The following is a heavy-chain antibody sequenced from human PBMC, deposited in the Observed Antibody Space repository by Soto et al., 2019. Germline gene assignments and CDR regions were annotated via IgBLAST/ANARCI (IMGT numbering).Heavy chain of an antibody. J-gene: IGHJ4*02. CDR1: GYTFTSYG. CDR3: ARDRSYYYDSSGYYYSGFDY. CDR2: IGAYNGNT. Sequence: ASVKVSCKASGYTFTSYGISWVRQAPGKGLEWMGWIGAYNGNTNYAQKLQGRVTMTTDTSTSTAYMELRSLRSDDTAVYYCARDRSYYYDSSGYYYSGFDYWGQGTLVTVSS. D-gene: IGHD3-22*01. V-gene: IGHV1-18*04.